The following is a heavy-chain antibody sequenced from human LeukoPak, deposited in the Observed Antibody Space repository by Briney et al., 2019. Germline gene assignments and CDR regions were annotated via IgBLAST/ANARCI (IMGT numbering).Heavy chain of an antibody. D-gene: IGHD2-2*01. Sequence: GGSLRLSCAASGFAFSSYAMSWVRQAPGKGLEWVSAISGSGGSTYYADSVKGRFTISRDNSKNTLYLQMNSLRAEDTAVYYCAKAPIGVVPAANLDYWGQGTLVTVSS. J-gene: IGHJ4*02. V-gene: IGHV3-23*01. CDR2: ISGSGGST. CDR1: GFAFSSYA. CDR3: AKAPIGVVPAANLDY.